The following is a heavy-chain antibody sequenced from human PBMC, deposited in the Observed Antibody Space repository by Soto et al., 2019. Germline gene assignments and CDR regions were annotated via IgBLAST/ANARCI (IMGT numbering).Heavy chain of an antibody. V-gene: IGHV1-18*01. CDR3: ARLRVVITRDPYFDY. J-gene: IGHJ4*02. CDR1: GYTFTSYG. CDR2: ISAYNGTT. Sequence: ASVKVSCKDSGYTFTSYGISWVRQAPGQGLEWMGWISAYNGTTNYAQKLQGRVTMTTDTSTSTAYMELRSLRSDDTAVYYCARLRVVITRDPYFDYWGQGTLVTVSS. D-gene: IGHD3-22*01.